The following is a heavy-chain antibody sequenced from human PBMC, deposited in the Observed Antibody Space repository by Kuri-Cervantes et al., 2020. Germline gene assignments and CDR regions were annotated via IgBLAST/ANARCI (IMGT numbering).Heavy chain of an antibody. Sequence: GESLKISCAASGFTFSSYSMNWVRQAPGKGLEWVSVISYDGSNKYYADSVKGRFTISIDNSKNTLYLQMNSLTAEDTAVYYGASECDPYYNDGMDVWGQGTTVTVSS. V-gene: IGHV3-30*03. J-gene: IGHJ6*02. D-gene: IGHD2-21*01. CDR1: GFTFSSYS. CDR2: ISYDGSNK. CDR3: ASECDPYYNDGMDV.